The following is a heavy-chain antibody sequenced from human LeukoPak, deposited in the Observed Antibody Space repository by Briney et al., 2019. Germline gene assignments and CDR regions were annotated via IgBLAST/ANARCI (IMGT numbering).Heavy chain of an antibody. J-gene: IGHJ4*02. D-gene: IGHD6-25*01. CDR3: ARRGRNSSGWQDYL. Sequence: SETLSLTCTVSGGSISSYYWSWIRQPPGKVLEWIANIYHTGSTNYNPSLSSRVTISIDTAKNQFSLKLTSVTAADTAVYYCARRGRNSSGWQDYLWGQGTLVTVSS. CDR2: IYHTGST. CDR1: GGSISSYY. V-gene: IGHV4-59*01.